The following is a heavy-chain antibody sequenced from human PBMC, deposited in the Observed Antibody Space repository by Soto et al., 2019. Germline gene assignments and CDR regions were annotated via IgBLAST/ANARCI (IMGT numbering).Heavy chain of an antibody. D-gene: IGHD2-21*02. J-gene: IGHJ6*02. CDR3: VRDKYGVTSADGMDV. V-gene: IGHV3-30-3*01. CDR2: ISYDGNNK. Sequence: QVQLVESGGGVVQPGRSLRLSCAASGFTFSSYAMHWVRQAPGTGLEWVAVISYDGNNKYYADSVKGRFTMSRDNSKNTLYLQMNTLRAEDTAVYYCVRDKYGVTSADGMDVWGQGTTVTVSS. CDR1: GFTFSSYA.